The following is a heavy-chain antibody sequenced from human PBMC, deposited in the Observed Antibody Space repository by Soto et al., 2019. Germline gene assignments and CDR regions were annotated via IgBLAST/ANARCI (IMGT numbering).Heavy chain of an antibody. CDR2: ISGSGGST. J-gene: IGHJ5*02. D-gene: IGHD1-26*01. CDR3: AKDPNSGSYYTWFDP. V-gene: IGHV3-23*01. Sequence: GSLRLSCAASGFTFSSYAMSWVRQAPGKGLEWVSAISGSGGSTYYADSVKGRFTISRDNSKNTLYLQMNSLRAEDTAVYYCAKDPNSGSYYTWFDPWGQGTLVTVSS. CDR1: GFTFSSYA.